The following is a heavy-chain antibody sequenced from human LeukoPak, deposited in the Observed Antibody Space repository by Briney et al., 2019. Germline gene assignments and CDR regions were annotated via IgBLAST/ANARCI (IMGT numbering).Heavy chain of an antibody. CDR1: GDSISGYY. D-gene: IGHD2-15*01. CDR3: ARGRGSGGNRYYYYGMDV. J-gene: IGHJ6*02. Sequence: SETPSLTCTVSGDSISGYYWSWIRQPPGKGLEWIGEINHSGSTNYNPSLKSRVTISVDTSKNQFSLKLSSVTAADTAVYYCARGRGSGGNRYYYYGMDVWGQGTTVTVSS. CDR2: INHSGST. V-gene: IGHV4-34*01.